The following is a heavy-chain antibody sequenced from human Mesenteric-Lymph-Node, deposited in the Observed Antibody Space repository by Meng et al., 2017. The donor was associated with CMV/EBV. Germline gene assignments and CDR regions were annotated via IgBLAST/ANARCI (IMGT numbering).Heavy chain of an antibody. D-gene: IGHD3-10*01. CDR2: IAADTGNT. J-gene: IGHJ4*02. CDR3: ARDRVVRGGITSVDY. Sequence: SGDTFTRHGITWVRKAPRHGLECMGWIAADTGNTHSAQTLQCRVTMTADPSSSTVNMELRGLRSDDTAVYYCARDRVVRGGITSVDYWGQGTLVTVSS. V-gene: IGHV1-18*04. CDR1: GDTFTRHG.